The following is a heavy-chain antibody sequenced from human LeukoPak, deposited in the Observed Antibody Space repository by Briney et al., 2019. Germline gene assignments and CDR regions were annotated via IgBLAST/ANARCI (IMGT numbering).Heavy chain of an antibody. D-gene: IGHD6-19*01. CDR3: ARQGTSAWSFDY. CDR2: IYYTGST. J-gene: IGHJ4*02. Sequence: SETLSLTCTVSRGSISSYYWSWIRQPPGKGLEWIGYIYYTGSTNYNPSLKSRVTISVDTSKNQFSLKLTSVAAADTAVYYCARQGTSAWSFDYWGQGTLVTVSS. CDR1: RGSISSYY. V-gene: IGHV4-59*08.